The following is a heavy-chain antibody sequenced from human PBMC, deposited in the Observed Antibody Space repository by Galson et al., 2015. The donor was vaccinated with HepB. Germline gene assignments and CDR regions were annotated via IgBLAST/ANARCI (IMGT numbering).Heavy chain of an antibody. J-gene: IGHJ3*02. CDR2: VYHSGTA. D-gene: IGHD2-15*01. Sequence: ETLSLTCDVSGGSIRSDYWWNWVRQPPGKGLEWIGEVYHSGTANYNPSLKSRVTMSVDKSNNQFALMLRSVTAADTALYFGATSTRSGPSLEAFDIWGQGTMVTVSS. CDR3: ATSTRSGPSLEAFDI. CDR1: GGSIRSDYW. V-gene: IGHV4-4*01.